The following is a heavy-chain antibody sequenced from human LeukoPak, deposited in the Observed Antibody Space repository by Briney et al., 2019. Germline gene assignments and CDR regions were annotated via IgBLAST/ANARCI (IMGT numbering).Heavy chain of an antibody. CDR2: IREDGSEK. Sequence: GGSLRLSCAASGFTFSTHWMTWARQAPGKGLEWAANIREDGSEKYSVASVKGRFTISRDNAKNSLYLQMNSLRAEDTAVYYCARGAAVWFGESLLDYWGQGILVTVSS. CDR1: GFTFSTHW. CDR3: ARGAAVWFGESLLDY. D-gene: IGHD3-10*01. J-gene: IGHJ4*02. V-gene: IGHV3-7*05.